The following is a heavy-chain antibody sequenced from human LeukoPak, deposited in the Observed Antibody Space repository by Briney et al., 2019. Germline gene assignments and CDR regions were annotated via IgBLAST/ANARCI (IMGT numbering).Heavy chain of an antibody. Sequence: PGGSLRLSCAASGFTFSNYGMSWVRQAPGKGLEWVSAISGSGGSTYYADSVKGRFTISRDNSKNTLYLQMNSLRAEDTAVYYCARDVPVDDVFDLWGQGTVVTVSS. V-gene: IGHV3-23*01. CDR2: ISGSGGST. CDR3: ARDVPVDDVFDL. J-gene: IGHJ3*01. CDR1: GFTFSNYG.